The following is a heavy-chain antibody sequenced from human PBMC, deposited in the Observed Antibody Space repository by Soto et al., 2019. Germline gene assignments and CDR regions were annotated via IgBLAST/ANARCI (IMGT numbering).Heavy chain of an antibody. CDR3: ARDVIVGESYDAFDI. D-gene: IGHD3-16*01. Sequence: EVQLVESGGGLVKPGGSLRLSCAASGFTFSSYSMNWVRQAPGKGLEWVSSISSSSSYIYYADSVKGRFTISRDNAKNSLYLKMNSLRAEDTAVYYCARDVIVGESYDAFDIWGQGTMVTVSS. J-gene: IGHJ3*02. CDR1: GFTFSSYS. CDR2: ISSSSSYI. V-gene: IGHV3-21*01.